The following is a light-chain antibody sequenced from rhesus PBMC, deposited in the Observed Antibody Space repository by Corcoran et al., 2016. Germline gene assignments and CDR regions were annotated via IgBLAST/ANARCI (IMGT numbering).Light chain of an antibody. CDR3: QQHDNSPLT. J-gene: IGKJ4*01. V-gene: IGKV1-69*01. Sequence: DIQMTQSPSSLSASVGDRVTITCRASQDFSNWLAWSQQKPGKAPKLLIYRASNLETGVPSRVSGSGSGTDFTLTITSLQPEEIATDYCQQHDNSPLTVGGGTKVEIK. CDR1: QDFSNW. CDR2: RAS.